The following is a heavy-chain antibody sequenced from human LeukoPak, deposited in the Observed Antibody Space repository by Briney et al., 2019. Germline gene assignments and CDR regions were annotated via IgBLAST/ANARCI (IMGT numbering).Heavy chain of an antibody. CDR2: INPDSGGT. V-gene: IGHV1-2*02. CDR3: ARGILTGYYGGFYYYYYMDV. D-gene: IGHD3-9*01. CDR1: GYTFTGYF. Sequence: GASVKVSCKTSGYTFTGYFIHWVRQAPGQGLEWMGWINPDSGGTNYAQKFQGRVTMTRDTSISTAYMELSRLRSDDTAVYYCARGILTGYYGGFYYYYYMDVWGKGTTVTISS. J-gene: IGHJ6*03.